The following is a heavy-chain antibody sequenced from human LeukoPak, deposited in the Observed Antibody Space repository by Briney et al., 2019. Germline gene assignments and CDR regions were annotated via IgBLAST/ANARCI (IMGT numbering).Heavy chain of an antibody. CDR2: INWSGGST. V-gene: IGHV3-20*04. CDR3: ARALITSPFYFDY. J-gene: IGHJ4*02. Sequence: PGGSLRLSCTASGFPFHEHGMSWVRQVPGKGLEWVSGINWSGGSTVYADPLRGRFTTSRDNAKNSLYLQMDSLRAEDTALYYCARALITSPFYFDYWGQGTLVTVSS. CDR1: GFPFHEHG. D-gene: IGHD2-2*01.